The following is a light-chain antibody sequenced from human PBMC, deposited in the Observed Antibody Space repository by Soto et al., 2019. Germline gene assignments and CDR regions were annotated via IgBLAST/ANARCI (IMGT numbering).Light chain of an antibody. V-gene: IGKV3-20*01. CDR3: QQYGSSGT. CDR1: QSIRTS. Sequence: ETMMTQGAATLSVSPGERVTLSCRASQSIRTSLAWYQQKPGQAPRLLIYGASSRATGIPDRFSGSGSGTDFTLTISRLEPEDCAVYYCQQYGSSGTFGQGTKVDIK. CDR2: GAS. J-gene: IGKJ1*01.